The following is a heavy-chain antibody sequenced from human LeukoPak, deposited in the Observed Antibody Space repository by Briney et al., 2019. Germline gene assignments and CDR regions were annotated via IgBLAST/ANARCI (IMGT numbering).Heavy chain of an antibody. D-gene: IGHD5-18*01. J-gene: IGHJ4*02. CDR2: IYYSGST. Sequence: SETLSLTCTVSGGSISSSSHYWGWIRQPPGKGLEWIGSIYYSGSTYYNPSLKSRVTISVDTSKNQVSLKLSSVTAADTAVYYCARLKTAMVTNYWGQGTLVTVSS. V-gene: IGHV4-39*01. CDR3: ARLKTAMVTNY. CDR1: GGSISSSSHY.